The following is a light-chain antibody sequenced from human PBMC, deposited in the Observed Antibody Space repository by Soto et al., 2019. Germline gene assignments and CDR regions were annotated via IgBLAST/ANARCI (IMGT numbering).Light chain of an antibody. V-gene: IGLV2-14*01. CDR2: DVS. Sequence: QSMLTQPASESGSPGQTITISCTGTSRDVGGYNYVSWYQQHPGKAHKLMIYDVSNRPSWVSNRFSGSKSGNTASLTISGLQAVVVADYYGSTYTSSSTLCVFGTGSKVTVL. CDR1: SRDVGGYNY. CDR3: STYTSSSTLCV. J-gene: IGLJ1*01.